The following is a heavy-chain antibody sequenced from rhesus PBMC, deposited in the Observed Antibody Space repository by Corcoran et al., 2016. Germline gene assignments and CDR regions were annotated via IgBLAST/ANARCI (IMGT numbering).Heavy chain of an antibody. CDR3: AREYYEDDYGYYYPFDY. CDR1: GYSISSGYY. Sequence: QVQLQESGPGLVKPSETLSLTCAVSGYSISSGYYWGWISQPPGKGLEYIGYISGSSGSTYYNPSLKSRVTISKDTSKNQFSLKLSSVTAADTAVYYCAREYYEDDYGYYYPFDYWGQGVLVTVSS. CDR2: ISGSSGST. D-gene: IGHD3-9*01. J-gene: IGHJ4*01. V-gene: IGHV4-99*02.